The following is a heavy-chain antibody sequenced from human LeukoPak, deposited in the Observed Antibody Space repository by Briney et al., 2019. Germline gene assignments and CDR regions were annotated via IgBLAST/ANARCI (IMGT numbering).Heavy chain of an antibody. Sequence: PGGSLRLSCAASGFTFSDYGMSWVRQARGKGLEGVAGISISGDNTYYADSVKGRFTISRDNSKNTLYLQMNSLRAEDTAVYYCATLSVAAADWDDDYWGQGTLLTVSS. CDR3: ATLSVAAADWDDDY. CDR2: ISISGDNT. J-gene: IGHJ4*02. D-gene: IGHD6-13*01. V-gene: IGHV3-23*01. CDR1: GFTFSDYG.